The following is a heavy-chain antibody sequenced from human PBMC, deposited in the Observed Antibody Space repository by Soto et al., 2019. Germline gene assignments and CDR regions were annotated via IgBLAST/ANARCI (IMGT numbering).Heavy chain of an antibody. V-gene: IGHV3-7*01. CDR3: ARDYYYYIDV. J-gene: IGHJ6*03. CDR2: IKQGGSEK. CDR1: GFTFSDYW. Sequence: GGSLRLSCAASGFTFSDYWMTWVRQAPGKGLEWVANIKQGGSEKHYVDSLKGRFTISRDNAKNSLYLQMNSLRAEDTAVYYCARDYYYYIDVWGKGTTVTVSS.